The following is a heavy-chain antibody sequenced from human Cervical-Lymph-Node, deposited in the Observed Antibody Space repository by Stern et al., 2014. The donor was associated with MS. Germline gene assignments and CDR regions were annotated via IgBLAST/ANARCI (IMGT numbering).Heavy chain of an antibody. CDR1: GYTFTDYY. Sequence: VQLVESGAEVQKPGASVKVSCKASGYTFTDYYLHWVRQAPGQGLEWMGLYNPSSGSTTYAQKFQGSVAMTTESSTSTLYMELSSLRSDDTAFYYCARGTGYSYYLDYWGQGTLVTVSS. CDR2: YNPSSGST. V-gene: IGHV1-46*01. J-gene: IGHJ4*02. D-gene: IGHD3/OR15-3a*01. CDR3: ARGTGYSYYLDY.